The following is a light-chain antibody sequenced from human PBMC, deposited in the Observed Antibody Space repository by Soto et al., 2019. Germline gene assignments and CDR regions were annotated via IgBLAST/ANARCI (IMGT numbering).Light chain of an antibody. CDR3: QQYTDWPLT. CDR1: QSVNSN. J-gene: IGKJ4*01. V-gene: IGKV3-15*01. Sequence: EKVMTQSPAALSVSPGERATLSCRASQSVNSNLAWYQQKAGQAPRLLLYGASTRATGIPARFSGSASGTEFTLTISSLQSEDSAVYYSQQYTDWPLTFGGGTKVDIK. CDR2: GAS.